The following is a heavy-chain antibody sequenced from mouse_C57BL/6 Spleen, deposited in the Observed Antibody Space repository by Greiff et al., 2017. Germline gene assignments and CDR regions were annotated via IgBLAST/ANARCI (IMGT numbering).Heavy chain of an antibody. CDR2: IYPGDGDT. Sequence: QVQLQQSGPELVKPGASVKISCKASGYAFSSSWMNWVKQRPGKGLEWIGRIYPGDGDTNYNGKFKGKATLTADKSSSTAYMQLSSLTSEDSAVYFYARNLYYAMDYWGQGTSVTVSS. CDR1: GYAFSSSW. CDR3: ARNLYYAMDY. V-gene: IGHV1-82*01. J-gene: IGHJ4*01.